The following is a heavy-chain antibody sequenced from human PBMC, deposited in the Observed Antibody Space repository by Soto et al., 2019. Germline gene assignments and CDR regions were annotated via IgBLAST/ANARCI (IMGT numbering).Heavy chain of an antibody. CDR1: GGSISSYY. V-gene: IGHV4-59*08. CDR2: IYYSGST. J-gene: IGHJ3*02. CDR3: ESPATTAFDT. D-gene: IGHD1-1*01. Sequence: PSETLSLTCTVSGGSISSYYWSWIRQPPGKGLEWIGYIYYSGSTNYNPSLKSRVTISVDTSKNQFSLKLSSVTAADTAVYYCESPATTAFDTLCLEKMLTVSS.